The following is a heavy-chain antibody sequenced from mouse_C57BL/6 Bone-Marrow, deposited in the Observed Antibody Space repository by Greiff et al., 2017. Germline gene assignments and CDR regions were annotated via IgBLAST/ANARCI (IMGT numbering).Heavy chain of an antibody. J-gene: IGHJ4*01. CDR1: GYTFTSYW. CDR2: IDPSDSET. Sequence: VQLQQPGAELVRPGSSVKLSCKASGYTFTSYWMHWVKQRPIQGLEWIGNIDPSDSETHYNQKFKDKATLTVDKSSSTAYMQLSSLTSEDSAVYYCARSNLYYAMDYWGQGTSVTVSS. V-gene: IGHV1-52*01. D-gene: IGHD2-5*01. CDR3: ARSNLYYAMDY.